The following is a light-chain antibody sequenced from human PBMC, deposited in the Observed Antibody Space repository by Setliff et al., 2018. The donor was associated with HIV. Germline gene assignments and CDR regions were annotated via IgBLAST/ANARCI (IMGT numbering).Light chain of an antibody. CDR3: QKYNSAPWA. V-gene: IGKV1-27*01. Sequence: DIQMTQSPSSLSASVGDRVTITCRASQDISIYLAWYQQKPGKVPQLLIYGADVLQSGVPSRFSGSGSGTDFTLTISSLEPEDVATYHCQKYNSAPWAFGQGTKVDIK. CDR1: QDISIY. J-gene: IGKJ1*01. CDR2: GAD.